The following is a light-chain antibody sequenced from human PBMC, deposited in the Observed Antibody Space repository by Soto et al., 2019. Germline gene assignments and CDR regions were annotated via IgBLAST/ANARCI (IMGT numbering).Light chain of an antibody. Sequence: DHVMTQSPDSLAVSLGERATINCKSSQSVLYSSNNKNYLAWYQQKPGQPPKLLIYWASTRESGVTDRFSGSGSGTDFTLTISSLQAEDVAVYYCQQYLGTPGTFGPGTTVDIK. V-gene: IGKV4-1*01. CDR1: QSVLYSSNNKNY. CDR3: QQYLGTPGT. J-gene: IGKJ3*01. CDR2: WAS.